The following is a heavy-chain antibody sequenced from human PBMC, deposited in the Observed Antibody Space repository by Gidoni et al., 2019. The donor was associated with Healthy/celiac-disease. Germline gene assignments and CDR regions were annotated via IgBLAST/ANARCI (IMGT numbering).Heavy chain of an antibody. V-gene: IGHV4-34*01. Sequence: QVQLQQWGAGLLKPSETLSLTCAVYGGSFSGYYWSWIRQPPGKGLEWIGEINHSGSTNYNPSLKRRVTISVDTSNNQFSLKLSSVTAADTAVYYCARGPLYYYGMDVWCPGTTVTVSS. CDR1: GGSFSGYY. CDR2: INHSGST. CDR3: ARGPLYYYGMDV. J-gene: IGHJ6*02.